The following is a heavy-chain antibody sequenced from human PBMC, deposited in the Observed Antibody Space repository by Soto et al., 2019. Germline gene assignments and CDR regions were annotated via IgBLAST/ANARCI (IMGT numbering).Heavy chain of an antibody. CDR1: GGTFSSYA. D-gene: IGHD5-12*01. V-gene: IGHV1-69*13. Sequence: ASVKVSCKASGGTFSSYAISWVRQAPGQGLEWMGGIIPIFGTANYAQKFQGRVTITADESTSTAYMELSSLRSEDTAVYYCARAGRSGYDLGYYYGMDVWGQGTKVTVSS. J-gene: IGHJ6*02. CDR2: IIPIFGTA. CDR3: ARAGRSGYDLGYYYGMDV.